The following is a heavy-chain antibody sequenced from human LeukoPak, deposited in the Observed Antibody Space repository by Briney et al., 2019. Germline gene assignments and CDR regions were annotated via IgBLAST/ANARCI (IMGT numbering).Heavy chain of an antibody. J-gene: IGHJ4*02. CDR1: GFTFSSYS. V-gene: IGHV3-21*01. D-gene: IGHD4-17*01. CDR3: ARGNDYGDYVLDY. Sequence: GGSLRLSCAASGFTFSSYSMNWVRQAPGKGLEWVSSISSSSSYIYYADSVKGRFTISRDNAKNSLYLQMNSLRAEDTAVYYCARGNDYGDYVLDYWGQGTLVTVSS. CDR2: ISSSSSYI.